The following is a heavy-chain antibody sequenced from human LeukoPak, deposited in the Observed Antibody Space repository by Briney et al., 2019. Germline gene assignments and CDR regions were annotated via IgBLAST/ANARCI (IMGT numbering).Heavy chain of an antibody. D-gene: IGHD3-3*01. Sequence: PSETLSLTCTVSGGFIRSYYWSWIRQPPGKGLEWIGYIYYSGSTNYNPSLKSRVTISVDTSKNQFSLKLSSVTAADTAVYYCARGSDDFWSGYQNWFDPWGQGTLVTVSS. J-gene: IGHJ5*02. CDR3: ARGSDDFWSGYQNWFDP. CDR1: GGFIRSYY. CDR2: IYYSGST. V-gene: IGHV4-59*01.